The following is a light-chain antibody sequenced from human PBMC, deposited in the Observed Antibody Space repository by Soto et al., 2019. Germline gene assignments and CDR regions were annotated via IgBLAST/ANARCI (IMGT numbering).Light chain of an antibody. J-gene: IGKJ1*01. CDR1: QGVGND. CDR3: LQHNTYPVT. CDR2: AAS. Sequence: DIQMTQSPSSLSSSVGDRITIACRASQGVGNDLGWVQQKPGKAPQRVIYAASILQGGVPSRFSGSGSGTEFTLTVSSLQPEDFATYYCLQHNTYPVTFGQGTKVEIK. V-gene: IGKV1-17*01.